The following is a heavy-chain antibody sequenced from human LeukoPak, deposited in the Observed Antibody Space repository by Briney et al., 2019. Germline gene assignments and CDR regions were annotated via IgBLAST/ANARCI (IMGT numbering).Heavy chain of an antibody. CDR2: FDPEDGET. CDR3: ATPDSSSWHFDY. CDR1: GYTLTELS. D-gene: IGHD6-13*01. J-gene: IGHJ4*02. Sequence: ASVKVSCKVSGYTLTELSMHWVRQAPGKGLEWMGGFDPEDGETIYAQKFQGRVTMAEDTSTDTAYMEVSSLRSEDTAVYYCATPDSSSWHFDYWGQGTLVTVSS. V-gene: IGHV1-24*01.